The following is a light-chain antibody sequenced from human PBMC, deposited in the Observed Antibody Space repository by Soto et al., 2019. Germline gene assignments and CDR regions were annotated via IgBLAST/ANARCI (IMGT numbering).Light chain of an antibody. J-gene: IGKJ1*01. Sequence: EIVLTQFPGTLSLSPGQRATLSCRASQSLSSSFLAWYQQKPGQAPRLIIYGASSRAAGIPDRFSGSGSGTDFTLTISSLEPEDFAVYYCHQFATTRSFGQGTKVDIK. CDR1: QSLSSSF. CDR2: GAS. V-gene: IGKV3-20*01. CDR3: HQFATTRS.